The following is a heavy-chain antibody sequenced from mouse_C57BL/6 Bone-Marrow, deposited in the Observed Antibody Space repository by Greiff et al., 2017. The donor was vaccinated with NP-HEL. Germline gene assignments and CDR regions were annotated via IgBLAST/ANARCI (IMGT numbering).Heavy chain of an antibody. CDR1: GYTFTSYW. Sequence: QVQLQQPGAELVKPGASVKLSCKASGYTFTSYWMQWVKQRPGQGLEWIGEIDPSDSYTNYNQKFKGKATLTLDQSSCTAYMQFSRLTSEDSAVYYCARSWYYGSCYAGFAYWGQGTLVTVSA. CDR2: IDPSDSYT. V-gene: IGHV1-50*01. CDR3: ARSWYYGSCYAGFAY. D-gene: IGHD1-1*01. J-gene: IGHJ3*01.